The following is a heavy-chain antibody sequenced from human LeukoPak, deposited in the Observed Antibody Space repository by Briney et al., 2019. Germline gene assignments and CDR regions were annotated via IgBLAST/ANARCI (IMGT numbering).Heavy chain of an antibody. CDR1: GYTFTGYY. V-gene: IGHV1-2*02. Sequence: GASVKVSCKASGYTFTGYYMHWVRQAPEQGLEWMGWINPNSGGTNYAQKFQGRVTMTRDTSISTAYMELSRLRSDDTAVYYCARAYYYGSGSYTTPYAEYFQHWGQGTLVTVSS. CDR3: ARAYYYGSGSYTTPYAEYFQH. D-gene: IGHD3-10*01. CDR2: INPNSGGT. J-gene: IGHJ1*01.